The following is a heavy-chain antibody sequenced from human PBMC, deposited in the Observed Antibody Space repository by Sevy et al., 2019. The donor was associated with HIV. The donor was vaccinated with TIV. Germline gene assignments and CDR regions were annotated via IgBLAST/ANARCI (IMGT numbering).Heavy chain of an antibody. D-gene: IGHD3-22*01. J-gene: IGHJ4*02. CDR2: FDPEDAKT. CDR3: ATTKDYYESSGDPFDY. V-gene: IGHV1-24*01. Sequence: ASVKVSCKVSGYTLIQLAMHWVRLTPGKGLEWMASFDPEDAKTAYSQKFQGRLSVTEDTSTHTAYMELSSLRSEDTAVYYCATTKDYYESSGDPFDYWGQGTLVTVSS. CDR1: GYTLIQLA.